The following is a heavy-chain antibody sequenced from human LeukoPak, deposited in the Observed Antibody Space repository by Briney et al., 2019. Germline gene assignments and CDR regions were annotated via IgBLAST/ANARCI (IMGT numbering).Heavy chain of an antibody. CDR3: ARGRATVVPSATRQWSQSYNYYGMDV. D-gene: IGHD2-2*01. J-gene: IGHJ6*04. CDR2: INHSGGT. Sequence: KPSETLSLTCAVYGGSFSDYQWSWIRQPPGMGLEWIGEINHSGGTNYNPSLESRVTISVDTSKNQFSLKLSSVTAADTAVYYCARGRATVVPSATRQWSQSYNYYGMDVWGKGTTVIVSS. CDR1: GGSFSDYQ. V-gene: IGHV4-34*01.